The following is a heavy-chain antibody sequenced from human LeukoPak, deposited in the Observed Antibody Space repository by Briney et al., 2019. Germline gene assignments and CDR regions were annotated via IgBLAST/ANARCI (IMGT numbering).Heavy chain of an antibody. V-gene: IGHV3-15*01. D-gene: IGHD6-13*01. Sequence: GGSLRLSCAASGFTFSNAWMSWVRQAPGKGLEWVGRIKSKTDGGTTDYAAPVKGRFTISRENAKNTLYLQMNSLRAGDTAVYYCVREAVSSSWNNWYFDLWGRGTLVTVSS. CDR3: VREAVSSSWNNWYFDL. CDR2: IKSKTDGGTT. CDR1: GFTFSNAW. J-gene: IGHJ2*01.